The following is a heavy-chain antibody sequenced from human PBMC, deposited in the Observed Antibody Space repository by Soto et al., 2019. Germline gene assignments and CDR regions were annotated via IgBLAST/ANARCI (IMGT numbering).Heavy chain of an antibody. J-gene: IGHJ5*02. Sequence: QVQLVESGGGVVQHGRSLRLSCAASGFTFSSYGMHWVRQAPGKGLEWVAVIWYDGSNKYYADSVKGRFTISRDNSKNTLYLQMNSLRAEDTAVYYCARGLVVADDWFDPWGQGTLVTVSS. D-gene: IGHD2-15*01. CDR2: IWYDGSNK. CDR3: ARGLVVADDWFDP. CDR1: GFTFSSYG. V-gene: IGHV3-33*01.